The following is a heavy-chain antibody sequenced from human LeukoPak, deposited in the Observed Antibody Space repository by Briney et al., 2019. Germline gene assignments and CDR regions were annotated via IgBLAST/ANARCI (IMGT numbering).Heavy chain of an antibody. J-gene: IGHJ4*02. CDR1: GGSISSYY. D-gene: IGHD4-17*01. V-gene: IGHV4-59*01. Sequence: SETLSLTCTVSGGSISSYYWSWIRQPPGKGLEWIGYIYYSGSTNYNPSLKSRVTISVDTSKNQFSLKLSSVTAADTAVYYCARAKQTTVTTYYFDYWGQGTLVTVSS. CDR2: IYYSGST. CDR3: ARAKQTTVTTYYFDY.